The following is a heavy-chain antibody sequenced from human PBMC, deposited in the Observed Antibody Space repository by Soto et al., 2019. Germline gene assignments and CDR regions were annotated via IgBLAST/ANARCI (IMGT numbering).Heavy chain of an antibody. D-gene: IGHD3-10*01. J-gene: IGHJ4*02. CDR1: GYTFTSYA. CDR3: ARGRPPYYYGSGSYITSRLGYFDY. Sequence: QVPLVQSGAEVKKPGASVKVSCKASGYTFTSYAMHWVRQAPGQRLEWMGWINAGNGNTKYSQKFQGRVTITRDTSASTAYMELSSLRSEDTAVYYCARGRPPYYYGSGSYITSRLGYFDYWGQGTLVTVSS. V-gene: IGHV1-3*01. CDR2: INAGNGNT.